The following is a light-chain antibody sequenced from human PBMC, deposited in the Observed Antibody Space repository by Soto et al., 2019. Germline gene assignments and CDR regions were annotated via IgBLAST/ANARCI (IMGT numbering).Light chain of an antibody. CDR1: QSVSSPY. V-gene: IGKV3-20*01. CDR2: GAS. Sequence: EVVLTQSPVTLSLSPGERATLSCRASQSVSSPYLAWYQQKPGQPPSLLIYGASSTATNIPDRFIGSGSGTVFTLTIARLAPEDFAMYYCQQYGSSPFTFGPGTKVDI. CDR3: QQYGSSPFT. J-gene: IGKJ3*01.